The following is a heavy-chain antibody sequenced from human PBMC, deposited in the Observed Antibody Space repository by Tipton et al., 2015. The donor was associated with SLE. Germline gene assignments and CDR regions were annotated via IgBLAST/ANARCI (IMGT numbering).Heavy chain of an antibody. V-gene: IGHV4-34*01. D-gene: IGHD3-10*01. CDR3: ARGLVTYYYAT. CDR1: GGSFSGYY. CDR2: INHSGST. J-gene: IGHJ4*02. Sequence: LRLSCAVYGGSFSGYYWSWIRQPPGKGLEWIGEINHSGSTNYNPSLKSRVTISVDTSKNQFSLKLSSVTAADTAAYYCARGLVTYYYATWVQGSLVTVSS.